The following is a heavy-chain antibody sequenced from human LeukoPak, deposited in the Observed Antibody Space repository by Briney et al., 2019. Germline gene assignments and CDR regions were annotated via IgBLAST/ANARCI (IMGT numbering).Heavy chain of an antibody. J-gene: IGHJ3*02. Sequence: PGRSPRLSCAASGFTFSSYAMHWVRQAPGKGLEWVAVISYDGSNKYYADSVKGRFTISRDNSKNTLYLQMNSLRAEDTAVYYCARDGYDAFDIWGQGTMVTVSS. CDR3: ARDGYDAFDI. V-gene: IGHV3-30*04. D-gene: IGHD6-13*01. CDR2: ISYDGSNK. CDR1: GFTFSSYA.